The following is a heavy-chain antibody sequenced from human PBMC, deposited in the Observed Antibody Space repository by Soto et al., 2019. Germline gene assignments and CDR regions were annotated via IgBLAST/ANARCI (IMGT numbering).Heavy chain of an antibody. V-gene: IGHV6-1*01. D-gene: IGHD6-19*01. CDR3: ARRGRIAVAGGMDYFDY. J-gene: IGHJ4*02. Sequence: PSQTLSLTCAISGDSVSSNTAAWNWIRSSPSRGLEWLGRTYYRSNWRHDYAVSVKSRITVNPDTSKNHFSLQLNSVTPDDTAVYYCARRGRIAVAGGMDYFDYWGQGTLVTVSS. CDR1: GDSVSSNTAA. CDR2: TYYRSNWRH.